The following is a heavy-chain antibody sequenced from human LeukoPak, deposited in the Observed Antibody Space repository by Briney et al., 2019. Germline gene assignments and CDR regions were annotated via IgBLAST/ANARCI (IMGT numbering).Heavy chain of an antibody. CDR3: ARGPNSNWSGLDF. Sequence: GGSLRLSCTASGFSFSGHWMHWARQLPGKGLVWVSRISPTGSTTSYVDSVKGRYTVSRDNAKNTLYLQVNNLRAEDTAVYYCARGPNSNWSGLDFWGQGTLLTVSS. D-gene: IGHD6-6*01. CDR1: GFSFSGHW. J-gene: IGHJ4*02. V-gene: IGHV3-74*01. CDR2: ISPTGSTT.